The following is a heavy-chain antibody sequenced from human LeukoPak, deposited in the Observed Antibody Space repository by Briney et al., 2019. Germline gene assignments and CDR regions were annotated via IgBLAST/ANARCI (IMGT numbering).Heavy chain of an antibody. V-gene: IGHV3-23*01. J-gene: IGHJ4*02. Sequence: GGSLRLSCAASGFTFSSYAMSWVRQAPGEGLEWVSGISKSGDNTYYTDSVKGRFTISRDNSRNTLHLQMSSLRAEDTALYYCVKDRCDGTTCPEVWGQGTLVTVSS. D-gene: IGHD2-2*01. CDR1: GFTFSSYA. CDR3: VKDRCDGTTCPEV. CDR2: ISKSGDNT.